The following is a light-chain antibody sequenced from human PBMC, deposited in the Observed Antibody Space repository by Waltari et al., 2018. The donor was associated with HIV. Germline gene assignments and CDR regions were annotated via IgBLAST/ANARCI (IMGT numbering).Light chain of an antibody. J-gene: IGLJ3*02. CDR3: ASYGGTNDLV. CDR2: DVT. CDR1: SSDIGGYNY. Sequence: QSALTQPPSASGSPGQSVAISCTGTSSDIGGYNYVSWYQQHPGKAPKLMIFDVTTRPSGVRDRFSGSKSGNTASLTVSGLQAEDEADYYCASYGGTNDLVFGGGTKLTVL. V-gene: IGLV2-8*01.